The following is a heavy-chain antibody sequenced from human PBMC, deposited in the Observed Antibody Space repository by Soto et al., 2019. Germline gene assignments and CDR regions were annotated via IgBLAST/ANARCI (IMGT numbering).Heavy chain of an antibody. J-gene: IGHJ5*02. Sequence: PSETLSLTCTVSGGSISSYYWSWIRQPPGKGLEWIGYIYYSGSTNYNPSLKSRVTISVDTSKNQFSLKLSSVTAADTAVYYCAILTIRTITMVRGPIWNAWFDPWGQGTLVTAPQ. D-gene: IGHD3-10*01. CDR1: GGSISSYY. CDR2: IYYSGST. V-gene: IGHV4-59*08. CDR3: AILTIRTITMVRGPIWNAWFDP.